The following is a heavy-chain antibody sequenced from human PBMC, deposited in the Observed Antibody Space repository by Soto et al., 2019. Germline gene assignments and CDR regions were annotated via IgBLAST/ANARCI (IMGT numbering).Heavy chain of an antibody. CDR1: GFTFSSYS. CDR2: ISSSSSYI. Sequence: GGSLRLSCAASGFTFSSYSMNWVRQAPGKGLEWVSSISSSSSYIYYADSVKGRFTISRDNAKNSLYLQMNSLRAEDTAVYYCARDFPSGGSPERRIIDIWGQGTMVTVSS. J-gene: IGHJ3*02. D-gene: IGHD2-15*01. V-gene: IGHV3-21*01. CDR3: ARDFPSGGSPERRIIDI.